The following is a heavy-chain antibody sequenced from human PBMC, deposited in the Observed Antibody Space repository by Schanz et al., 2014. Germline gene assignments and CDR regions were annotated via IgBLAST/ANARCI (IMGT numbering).Heavy chain of an antibody. J-gene: IGHJ4*02. CDR3: ANNWNLDY. CDR2: ISGRDGST. V-gene: IGHV3-23*01. CDR1: GLIFSNYV. D-gene: IGHD1-20*01. Sequence: EVQLLESGGGLVQPGGSLKLSCAASGLIFSNYVMSWVRQAPGKGPEWVSAISGRDGSTYYADSVRGRFTISRDNSKNTLYLQMNSLRAEDTAVYYCANNWNLDYWGQGTLVTVSS.